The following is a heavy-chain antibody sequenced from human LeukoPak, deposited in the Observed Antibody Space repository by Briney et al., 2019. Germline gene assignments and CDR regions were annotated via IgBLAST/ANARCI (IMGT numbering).Heavy chain of an antibody. CDR3: ARHIRSFYYYYYMDV. CDR1: GYSISSGYY. CDR2: IYHSGST. D-gene: IGHD2-21*01. Sequence: SETLSLTCAVSGYSISSGYYWGWIRQPPGKGLEWIESIYHSGSTYYNPSLKSRVTISVDTSKNQFSLKLSSVTAADTAVYYCARHIRSFYYYYYMDVWGKGTTVTVSS. J-gene: IGHJ6*03. V-gene: IGHV4-38-2*01.